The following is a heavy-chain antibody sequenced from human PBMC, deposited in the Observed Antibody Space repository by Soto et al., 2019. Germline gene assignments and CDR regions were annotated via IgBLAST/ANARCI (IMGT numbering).Heavy chain of an antibody. J-gene: IGHJ6*02. CDR1: GFTFSGSA. Sequence: EVQLVESGGGLVQPGESLKLSCAASGFTFSGSAMHWVRQASGKGLEWVGRIRTKANSYATAYAASVQGRFTISRDDSKSTAYLQMNSLKTEDTAVYYCTGSLLAYCSGGKCHTDYYYYGMDVWGPGTAVTVSS. V-gene: IGHV3-73*02. D-gene: IGHD2-15*01. CDR3: TGSLLAYCSGGKCHTDYYYYGMDV. CDR2: IRTKANSYAT.